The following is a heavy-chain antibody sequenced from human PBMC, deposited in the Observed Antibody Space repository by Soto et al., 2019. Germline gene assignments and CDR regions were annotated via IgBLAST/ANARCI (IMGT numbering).Heavy chain of an antibody. Sequence: GGSLRLSCAASGFTFSSYSMNWVRQAPGKGLEWVSSISSSSSYIYYADSVKGRFTISRDNAKNSLYLQMNSLRAEDTAVYYCARPKEFGRWADGMDVWGQGTTVTVSS. CDR2: ISSSSSYI. J-gene: IGHJ6*02. CDR3: ARPKEFGRWADGMDV. D-gene: IGHD3-10*01. CDR1: GFTFSSYS. V-gene: IGHV3-21*01.